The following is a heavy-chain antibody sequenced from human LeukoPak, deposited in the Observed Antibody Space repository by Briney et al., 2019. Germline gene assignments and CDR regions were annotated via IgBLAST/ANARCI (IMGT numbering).Heavy chain of an antibody. V-gene: IGHV3-30*02. CDR1: GFTFSSYG. CDR2: IRYDGSNK. J-gene: IGHJ6*03. Sequence: GGSLRLSCAASGFTFSSYGMHWVRQAPGKGLEWVAFIRYDGSNKYYADSAKGRFTISRDNSKNTLYLQMNSLRAEDTAVYYCAKEGVRGVRFGYYYYMDVWGKGTTVTVSS. D-gene: IGHD3-10*01. CDR3: AKEGVRGVRFGYYYYMDV.